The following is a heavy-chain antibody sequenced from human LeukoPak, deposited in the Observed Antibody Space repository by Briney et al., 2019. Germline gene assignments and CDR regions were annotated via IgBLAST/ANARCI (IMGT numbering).Heavy chain of an antibody. CDR1: GGIFSRYT. D-gene: IGHD2-15*01. CDR2: IINIIGIA. CDR3: ASTDIPSYYFDY. J-gene: IGHJ4*02. Sequence: SVTVSCKASGGIFSRYTIRWVRQAPGQGIEWMGRIINIIGIANYAQKFQGRVTITADQSTRTAYMELSSLRSEDTAVYYCASTDIPSYYFDYWGQGTLVTVSS. V-gene: IGHV1-69*02.